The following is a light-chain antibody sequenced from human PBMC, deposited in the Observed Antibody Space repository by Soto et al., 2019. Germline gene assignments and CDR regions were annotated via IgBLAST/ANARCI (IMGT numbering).Light chain of an antibody. CDR2: WAS. Sequence: DIVMTQSPDSLAVSLGERATINCKSSQSVLYTPNNNNYLAWFQQTPGQPPKLLIYWASTRESGAPDRFSGSGSGTDFPLTISSVEAEDVAVYYCHQYARDPFTFGQGTKLEIK. CDR1: QSVLYTPNNNNY. J-gene: IGKJ2*01. V-gene: IGKV4-1*01. CDR3: HQYARDPFT.